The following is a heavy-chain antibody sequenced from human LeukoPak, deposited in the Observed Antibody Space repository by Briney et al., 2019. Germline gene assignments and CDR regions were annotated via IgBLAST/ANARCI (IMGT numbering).Heavy chain of an antibody. V-gene: IGHV1-8*01. Sequence: GASVKISCKASGHTFRDYDINWVRQATGQGLEWLGRINPGSGNTDYAQKFQGRVFMTKDTSINTVYMELNSLRLDDAAMYYCVRNTALDYWGQGSLVTVSS. CDR1: GHTFRDYD. D-gene: IGHD4-17*01. CDR2: INPGSGNT. J-gene: IGHJ4*02. CDR3: VRNTALDY.